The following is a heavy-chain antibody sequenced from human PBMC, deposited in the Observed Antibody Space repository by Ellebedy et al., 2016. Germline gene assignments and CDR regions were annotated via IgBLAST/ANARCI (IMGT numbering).Heavy chain of an antibody. CDR2: ISSSSTYI. Sequence: GESLKISCEASGFTLSSYAMNWVRQAPGKGLEWVSFISSSSTYIYYADSVKGRFTISRDNAKNSLYLQMNSLRAEDTAVYYCARDPDTAAKIDYWGQGTLVTVSS. J-gene: IGHJ4*02. D-gene: IGHD5-18*01. CDR3: ARDPDTAAKIDY. CDR1: GFTLSSYA. V-gene: IGHV3-21*01.